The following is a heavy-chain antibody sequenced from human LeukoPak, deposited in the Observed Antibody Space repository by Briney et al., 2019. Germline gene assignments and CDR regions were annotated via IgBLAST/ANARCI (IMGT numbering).Heavy chain of an antibody. J-gene: IGHJ3*02. D-gene: IGHD3-22*01. V-gene: IGHV1-8*01. Sequence: ASVTVSCKASGYTFTSYDINWVRQATGQGLEWMGWMNPNSGNTGYAQKFQGRVTMTRNTSISTAYMELSSLRSEDTAVYYRARGNPVDSSGYRYDAFDIWGQGTMVTVSS. CDR1: GYTFTSYD. CDR3: ARGNPVDSSGYRYDAFDI. CDR2: MNPNSGNT.